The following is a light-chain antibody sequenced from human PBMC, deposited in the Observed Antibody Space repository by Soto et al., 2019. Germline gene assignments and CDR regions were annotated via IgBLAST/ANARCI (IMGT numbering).Light chain of an antibody. J-gene: IGKJ5*01. CDR1: QSVSNNY. V-gene: IGKV3-20*01. CDR2: GAS. CDR3: QQYGSSPRT. Sequence: EIVLTQSPGTLSLSPGERGTGACRASQSVSNNYLAWYQQKPGQAPRLLIYGASNRATGIPDRFSGSGSGTDFTLTISRLEPEDFAVYYCQQYGSSPRTFGQGTRLEIK.